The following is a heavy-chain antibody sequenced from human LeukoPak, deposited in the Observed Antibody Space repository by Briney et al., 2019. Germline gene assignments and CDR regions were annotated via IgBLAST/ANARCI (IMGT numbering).Heavy chain of an antibody. CDR3: AKSITIFGVVTALDY. CDR2: ISSTSRYI. D-gene: IGHD3-3*01. Sequence: GGSLRLSSADSQFTFSSYNTYWGRPTPEKGLVCVSSISSTSRYIYYADSVKGRFTISRDNAKNSLFLQMNSLRAEDTAVYYCAKSITIFGVVTALDYWGQGTLVTVSS. J-gene: IGHJ4*02. V-gene: IGHV3-21*06. CDR1: QFTFSSYN.